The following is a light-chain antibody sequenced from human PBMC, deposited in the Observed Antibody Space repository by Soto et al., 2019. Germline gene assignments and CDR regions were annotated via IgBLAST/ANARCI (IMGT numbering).Light chain of an antibody. CDR1: QNLSRYF. Sequence: EVVLTQSPGTLSLSPGDRASHSCRASQNLSRYFLAWYQQKPGQAPRLLTYGASNRATGIPDRFSGSGSGTDFTLTISSLQPEDVATYYCQKYNSAPRTFGQGTKVDIK. V-gene: IGKV3-20*01. CDR3: QKYNSAPRT. CDR2: GAS. J-gene: IGKJ1*01.